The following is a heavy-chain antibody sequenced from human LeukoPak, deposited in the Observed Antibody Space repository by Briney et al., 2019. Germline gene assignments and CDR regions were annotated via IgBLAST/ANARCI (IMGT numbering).Heavy chain of an antibody. CDR2: IYHSGST. CDR3: ARDGTPSPILTGYYGGQDY. CDR1: GYSISSGYY. Sequence: SETPSLTCTVSGYSISSGYYWGWIRQPRGKGLEWIGSIYHSGSTYYNPSLKSRVTISVDTSRNQFSLKMSSVTAADTAVYYCARDGTPSPILTGYYGGQDYWGQGTLVTVSS. J-gene: IGHJ4*02. D-gene: IGHD3-9*01. V-gene: IGHV4-38-2*02.